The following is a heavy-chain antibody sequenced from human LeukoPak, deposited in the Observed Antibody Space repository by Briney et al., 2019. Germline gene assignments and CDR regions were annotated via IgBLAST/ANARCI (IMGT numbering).Heavy chain of an antibody. J-gene: IGHJ3*02. CDR2: INHSGST. D-gene: IGHD3-22*01. V-gene: IGHV4-34*01. Sequence: PSETLSLTCAVYGGSFSGYYWSWIRQPPGKGLEWIGEINHSGSTNYNPSLKSRVTISVDTSKNQFSLKLSSVTAADTAVYYCARGLNYYDSSGHDAFDIWGQGTMVTVSS. CDR1: GGSFSGYY. CDR3: ARGLNYYDSSGHDAFDI.